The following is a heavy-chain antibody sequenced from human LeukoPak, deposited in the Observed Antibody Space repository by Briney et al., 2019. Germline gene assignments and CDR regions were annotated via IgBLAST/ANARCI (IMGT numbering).Heavy chain of an antibody. CDR1: GFTVSSNS. Sequence: PGGSLRLSCTVSGFTVSSNSMSWVRQAPGKGLEWVSFIYSGTIHYSDSVKGRFTISRDNSKNTLYLQMNSLREEDTAVYYCAKDSHWILFDDWGQGTLVTVSS. D-gene: IGHD2-2*03. J-gene: IGHJ4*02. CDR3: AKDSHWILFDD. V-gene: IGHV3-53*01. CDR2: IYSGTI.